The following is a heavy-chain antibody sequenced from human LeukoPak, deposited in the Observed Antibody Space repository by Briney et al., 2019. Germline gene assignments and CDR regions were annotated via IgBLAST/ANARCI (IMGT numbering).Heavy chain of an antibody. J-gene: IGHJ4*02. CDR3: AKNTSPWISGFDY. CDR2: ISGSGGST. V-gene: IGHV3-23*01. CDR1: GFTFSSYW. Sequence: PGGSLRLSCAASGFTFSSYWMHWVRQAPGKGLEWVSTISGSGGSTYYADSVKGRFTISRDNSKSTLYLHMNSLSAEDTAVYYCAKNTSPWISGFDYWGQGTLVTVSS. D-gene: IGHD3-10*01.